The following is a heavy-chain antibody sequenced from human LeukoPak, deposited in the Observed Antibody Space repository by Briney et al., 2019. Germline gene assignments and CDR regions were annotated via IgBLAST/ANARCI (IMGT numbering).Heavy chain of an antibody. J-gene: IGHJ4*02. CDR1: GFTFSSYA. CDR2: ISTSGGSA. CDR3: TRGGYNPRGDFDY. D-gene: IGHD5-24*01. V-gene: IGHV3-23*01. Sequence: GGSLRLSCVPSGFTFSSYAMSWVRQAPGKGLEWVSTISTSGGSAFYADSVKGRFTISRDNSKNTLSLQMNSLRAEDTAVYYCTRGGYNPRGDFDYWGQGTLVTVSS.